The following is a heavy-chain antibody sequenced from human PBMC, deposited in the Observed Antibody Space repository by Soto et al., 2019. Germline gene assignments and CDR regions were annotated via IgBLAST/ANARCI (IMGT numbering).Heavy chain of an antibody. CDR2: IYYSGST. V-gene: IGHV4-59*01. Sequence: SETLSLTCTVSGGSISSYYWSWIRQPPGKGLEWIGYIYYSGSTNYNPYLKSRGTISVETSKKQFSLKLSSVTAADTAVYYCARASVVVAATGGYYYYYLDVWGKGTTVTVSS. CDR3: ARASVVVAATGGYYYYYLDV. J-gene: IGHJ6*03. D-gene: IGHD2-15*01. CDR1: GGSISSYY.